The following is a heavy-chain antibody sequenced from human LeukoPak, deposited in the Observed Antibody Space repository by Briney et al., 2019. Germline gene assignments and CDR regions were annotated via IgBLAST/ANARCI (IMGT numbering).Heavy chain of an antibody. J-gene: IGHJ6*03. Sequence: SVKVSCKTSGYTFNTYAISWVRQAPGQGLEWMGGIIPIFGTTTYAQKLQGRVRITADESTSTAYMELSSLRSEDTAVYYCARDRGYSYAKKSSEYYYMDVWGKGTTVTMSS. CDR3: ARDRGYSYAKKSSEYYYMDV. CDR2: IIPIFGTT. CDR1: GYTFNTYA. V-gene: IGHV1-69*13. D-gene: IGHD5-18*01.